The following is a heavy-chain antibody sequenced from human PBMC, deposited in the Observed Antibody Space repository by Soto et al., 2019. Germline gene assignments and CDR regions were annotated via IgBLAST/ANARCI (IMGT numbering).Heavy chain of an antibody. CDR2: IYYSGST. D-gene: IGHD3-3*01. CDR1: GGSISSGDYY. J-gene: IGHJ4*02. Sequence: SETLSLTCTVSGGSISSGDYYWSWIRQPPGKGLEWIGYIYYSGSTYYNPSLKGRVTISVDASKNQFSLKLSSVTAADTAVYYCARADFWSGYYKNGLYFDYWGQGTLVTVSS. CDR3: ARADFWSGYYKNGLYFDY. V-gene: IGHV4-30-4*01.